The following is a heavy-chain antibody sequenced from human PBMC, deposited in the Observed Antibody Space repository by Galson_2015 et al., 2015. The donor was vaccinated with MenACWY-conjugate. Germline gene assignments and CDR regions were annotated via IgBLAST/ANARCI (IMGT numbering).Heavy chain of an antibody. D-gene: IGHD1-14*01. CDR1: GFTFITYW. CDR3: ARGFDRRNSFDI. CDR2: INQDTTEK. Sequence: SLRLSCAPSGFTFITYWMSWVRQAPGKGLEWVANINQDTTEKYYVDSVKGRFTISRDYAKNSVYLQMNNLRVEDTAIYHCARGFDRRNSFDISAQGTTLTVSS. V-gene: IGHV3-7*03. J-gene: IGHJ3*02.